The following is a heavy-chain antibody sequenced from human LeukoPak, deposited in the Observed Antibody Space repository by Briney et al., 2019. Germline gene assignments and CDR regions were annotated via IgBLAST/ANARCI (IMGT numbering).Heavy chain of an antibody. D-gene: IGHD3-10*01. CDR3: ARGVGGPYYFDY. CDR2: ISSSSSYI. CDR1: GFTFSSYS. V-gene: IGHV3-21*01. J-gene: IGHJ4*02. Sequence: KSGGSLRLSCAASGFTFSSYSMNWVRHARGKGLEWVSSISSSSSYIYYADSVKGRFTISRDNAKNSLYLQMNSLRAEDTAVYYCARGVGGPYYFDYWGQGTLVTVSS.